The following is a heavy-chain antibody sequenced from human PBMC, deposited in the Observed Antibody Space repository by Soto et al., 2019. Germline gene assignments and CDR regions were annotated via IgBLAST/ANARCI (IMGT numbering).Heavy chain of an antibody. CDR3: ATSDYSSSSVNWSDP. Sequence: PSETLSLTCTVSGGSISSGDYYWSWIRHPPGKGLEWVGYIYYSWSTYYNPSLKSRVTISVDTSKNQFSLNLSSVAAADTAVYYCATSDYSSSSVNWSDPLGQGTMVTVSS. J-gene: IGHJ5*02. D-gene: IGHD6-6*01. V-gene: IGHV4-30-4*01. CDR1: GGSISSGDYY. CDR2: IYYSWST.